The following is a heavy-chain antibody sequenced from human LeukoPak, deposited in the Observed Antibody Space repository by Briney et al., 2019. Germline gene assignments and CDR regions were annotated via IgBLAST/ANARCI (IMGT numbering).Heavy chain of an antibody. V-gene: IGHV1-58*02. CDR1: GFTFTSSA. J-gene: IGHJ4*02. CDR3: AAVTSYVWGSSDFDY. CDR2: IVVGSGNT. D-gene: IGHD3-16*01. Sequence: TSVKVSCKASGFTFTSSAMQWVRQARGQRLEWIGWIVVGSGNTNYAQKFQERVTITRDMSTSTAYMELSSLRSEDTAVYYCAAVTSYVWGSSDFDYWGQGTLVTVSS.